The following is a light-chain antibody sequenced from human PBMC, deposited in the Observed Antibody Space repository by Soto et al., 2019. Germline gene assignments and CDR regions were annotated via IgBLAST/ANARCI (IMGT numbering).Light chain of an antibody. Sequence: DIQMTQSPSTLSASVGDRVTITCRASQSIRSWLAWYQQKPGKAPNLLIYDASSLHGGVPSRFSGTGPGTEFTLTISSLQPDDFATYYCQHYNSYSEAFGEGTKVGIK. J-gene: IGKJ1*01. CDR1: QSIRSW. CDR2: DAS. V-gene: IGKV1-5*01. CDR3: QHYNSYSEA.